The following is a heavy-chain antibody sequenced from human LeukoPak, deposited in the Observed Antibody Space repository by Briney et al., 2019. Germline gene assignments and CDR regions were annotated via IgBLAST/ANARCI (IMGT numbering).Heavy chain of an antibody. Sequence: GGSLRLSCAASGFTFSSYAMSWVRQAPGKGLEWVSAISGSGGSTYYADSVKGRFTISRDNSKNTLYLQMNSLRAEDTAVYYCAKREDSSGYYYGGNWGQGTLVTVSS. V-gene: IGHV3-23*01. J-gene: IGHJ4*02. D-gene: IGHD3-22*01. CDR2: ISGSGGST. CDR3: AKREDSSGYYYGGN. CDR1: GFTFSSYA.